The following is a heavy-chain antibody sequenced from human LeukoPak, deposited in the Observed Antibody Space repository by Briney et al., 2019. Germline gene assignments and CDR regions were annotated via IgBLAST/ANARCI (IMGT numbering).Heavy chain of an antibody. D-gene: IGHD5-18*01. V-gene: IGHV3-23*01. Sequence: GGSLGLSCTVSGFIFSSYAMSWVRQAPGKGLEWVSGISVSAGDTYYADSVKGRFTISRDNSKNTLYLQMNSLRAEDTAVYYCARANVDTAMVSPFDYWGQGTLVTVSS. CDR3: ARANVDTAMVSPFDY. J-gene: IGHJ4*02. CDR2: ISVSAGDT. CDR1: GFIFSSYA.